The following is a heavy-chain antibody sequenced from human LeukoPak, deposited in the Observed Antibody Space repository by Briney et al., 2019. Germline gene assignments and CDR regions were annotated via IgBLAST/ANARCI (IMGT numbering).Heavy chain of an antibody. Sequence: SQTLSLTCAISGDSVSSNSATWNWLRQSPSRGLEWLGRTYYRSKWYNDYAVSVKSRITINPDTSKNQFSLQLNSVTPEDTAVYYCARGAPVAATRGMDVWGQGTTVTVTS. CDR2: TYYRSKWYN. D-gene: IGHD6-19*01. CDR3: ARGAPVAATRGMDV. J-gene: IGHJ6*02. CDR1: GDSVSSNSAT. V-gene: IGHV6-1*01.